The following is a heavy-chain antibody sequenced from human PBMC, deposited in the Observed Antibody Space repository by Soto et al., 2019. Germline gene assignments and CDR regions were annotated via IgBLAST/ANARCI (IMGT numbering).Heavy chain of an antibody. J-gene: IGHJ6*01. D-gene: IGHD2-8*01. CDR1: GYSFTRYW. CDR2: IYPGDSDT. CDR3: VIMKSEGFYFYGVVV. Sequence: GESLKISCQGSGYSFTRYWIGWVRQTPGKALEWTGIIYPGDSDTRYSPSFQGQVTISAVKSINTAYLQWSSLKASDPAMYYCVIMKSEGFYFYGVVVSRQGTTGTGSS. V-gene: IGHV5-51*01.